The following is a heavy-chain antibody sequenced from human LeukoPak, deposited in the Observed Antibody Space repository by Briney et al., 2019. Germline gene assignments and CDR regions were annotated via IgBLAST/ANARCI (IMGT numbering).Heavy chain of an antibody. V-gene: IGHV4-34*01. CDR1: GGSFSGYY. CDR2: INHSGST. J-gene: IGHJ4*02. CDR3: ASCRHSSGWYIDY. Sequence: KPSETLSLTCAVYGGSFSGYYWSWIRQPPGKGLEWIGEINHSGSTNYNPPLKSRVTISVDTSKNQFSLKLSSVTAADTAVYYCASCRHSSGWYIDYWGQGTLVTVSS. D-gene: IGHD6-19*01.